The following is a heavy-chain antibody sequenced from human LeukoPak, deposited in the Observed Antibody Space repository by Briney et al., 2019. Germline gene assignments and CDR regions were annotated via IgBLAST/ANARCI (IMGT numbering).Heavy chain of an antibody. V-gene: IGHV1-69*04. CDR2: IIPILGIA. D-gene: IGHD3-10*01. CDR3: ARAWFGELLLFDYFDY. CDR1: GGTFSSYA. J-gene: IGHJ4*02. Sequence: ASVKVSCKASGGTFSSYAISWMRQAPGQGLEWMGRIIPILGIANYAQKFQGRVTITADKSTSTAYMELSSLRSEDTAVYYCARAWFGELLLFDYFDYWGQGTLVTVSS.